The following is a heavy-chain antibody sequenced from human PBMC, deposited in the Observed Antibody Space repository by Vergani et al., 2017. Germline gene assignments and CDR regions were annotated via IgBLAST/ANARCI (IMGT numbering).Heavy chain of an antibody. CDR1: GYTFTSYA. V-gene: IGHV1-3*01. CDR2: INAGNGNT. J-gene: IGHJ3*02. Sequence: QVQLVQSGAEVKKPGASVKVSCKASGYTFTSYAMHWVRQAPGQRLEWMGWINAGNGNTKYSQKFQGRVTITRDTSASTAYMELSSLRSEDTAVYYCARVGGTARAFDIWGQGTMVTVSS. CDR3: ARVGGTARAFDI. D-gene: IGHD5-18*01.